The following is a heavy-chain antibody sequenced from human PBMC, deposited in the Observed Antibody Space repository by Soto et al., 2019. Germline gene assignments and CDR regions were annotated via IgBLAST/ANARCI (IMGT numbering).Heavy chain of an antibody. J-gene: IGHJ5*02. CDR2: ISSSSSYT. CDR1: GFSFSDYY. Sequence: GRSLRLSCAASGFSFSDYYMSWIRQAPGKGLEWVSYISSSSSYTNYADSVKGRFTISRDNAKNSLYLQMNSLRAEDTAVYYCPRVIRHFEWLLYGWFDPCSQGTLVTVSP. D-gene: IGHD3-9*01. V-gene: IGHV3-11*05. CDR3: PRVIRHFEWLLYGWFDP.